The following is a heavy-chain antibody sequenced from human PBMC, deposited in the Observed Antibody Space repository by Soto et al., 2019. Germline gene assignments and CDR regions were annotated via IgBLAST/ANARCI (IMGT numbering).Heavy chain of an antibody. J-gene: IGHJ4*02. Sequence: QVQLVESGGGVVQPGRSLRLYCAASGFTFSSYAMHWVRQAPGKGLEWVAVISYDGSNKYYADSVKGRFTISRDNSKNTLYLQMNSLRAEDTAVYYCARLAYYDFWSGYYTTWGYFDYWGQGTLVTVSS. V-gene: IGHV3-30-3*01. CDR2: ISYDGSNK. D-gene: IGHD3-3*01. CDR1: GFTFSSYA. CDR3: ARLAYYDFWSGYYTTWGYFDY.